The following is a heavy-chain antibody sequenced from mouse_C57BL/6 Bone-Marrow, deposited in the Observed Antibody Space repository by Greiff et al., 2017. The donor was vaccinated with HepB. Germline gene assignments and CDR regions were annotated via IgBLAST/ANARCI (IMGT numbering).Heavy chain of an antibody. CDR2: ISSGGDYI. CDR3: TRDRDDGYLYYFDY. D-gene: IGHD2-3*01. J-gene: IGHJ2*01. Sequence: EVHLVESGEGLVKPGGSLKLSCAASGFTFSSYAMSWVRQTPEKRLEWVAYISSGGDYIYYADTVKGRFTISRDNARNTLYLQMSSLKSEDTAMYYCTRDRDDGYLYYFDYWGQGTTLTVSS. V-gene: IGHV5-9-1*02. CDR1: GFTFSSYA.